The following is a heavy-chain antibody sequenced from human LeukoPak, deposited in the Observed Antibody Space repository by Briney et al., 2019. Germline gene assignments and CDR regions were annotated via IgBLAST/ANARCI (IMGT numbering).Heavy chain of an antibody. V-gene: IGHV4-59*01. CDR3: ARVHSTWEEGVDWFDP. CDR2: IYYSGST. Sequence: SETLSLTCTVSGGSISSYYWSWIRQPPGKGLEWIGYIYYSGSTNYNPSLKSRVTISVDTSKNQFSLKLSSVTAADTAVYYCARVHSTWEEGVDWFDPWGQGTLVTVSS. CDR1: GGSISSYY. J-gene: IGHJ5*02. D-gene: IGHD1-26*01.